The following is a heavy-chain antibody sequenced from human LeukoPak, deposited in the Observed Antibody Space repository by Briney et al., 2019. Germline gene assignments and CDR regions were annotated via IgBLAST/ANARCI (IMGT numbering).Heavy chain of an antibody. CDR3: ARGRRVYYNDSSGTSYIRN. CDR1: GVSFSGYY. J-gene: IGHJ4*02. V-gene: IGHV4-34*01. D-gene: IGHD3-22*01. Sequence: SETLSLTCAVYGVSFSGYYWSWIRQPPGKGLEWIGEINHSGSTNYNPSLKSRVTISVDTSKNQFSLKLSSVTAADTAVYYCARGRRVYYNDSSGTSYIRNWGQGTLVTVSS. CDR2: INHSGST.